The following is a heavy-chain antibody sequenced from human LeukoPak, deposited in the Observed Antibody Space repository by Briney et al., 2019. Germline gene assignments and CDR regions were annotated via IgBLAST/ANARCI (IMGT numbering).Heavy chain of an antibody. CDR1: GFTFSSYG. Sequence: PGGSLRLSCAASGFTFSSYGMNWVRLAPGKGLEWVANIKQDGSEKYYVDSVKGRFTISRDNAKNSLYLQMNSLRAEDTAVYYCARDPIAAAAPGAFDIWGQGTMVTVSS. V-gene: IGHV3-7*01. D-gene: IGHD6-13*01. J-gene: IGHJ3*02. CDR2: IKQDGSEK. CDR3: ARDPIAAAAPGAFDI.